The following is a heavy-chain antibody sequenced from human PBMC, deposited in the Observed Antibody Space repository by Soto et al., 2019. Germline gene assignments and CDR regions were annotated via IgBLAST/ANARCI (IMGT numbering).Heavy chain of an antibody. CDR2: ISGYNNNK. V-gene: IGHV1-18*01. Sequence: QIQLVQSGTEVREPGASVKVSCQASGYTFTSYGIIWVRQAPGQGLELMGWISGYNNNKNYAQKYQARVTMTTDTSTRTAYLELRSLRSDDTAVYYWARVGAIAPAEGDYWGQGTLVPVSS. CDR3: ARVGAIAPAEGDY. CDR1: GYTFTSYG. J-gene: IGHJ4*02. D-gene: IGHD6-13*01.